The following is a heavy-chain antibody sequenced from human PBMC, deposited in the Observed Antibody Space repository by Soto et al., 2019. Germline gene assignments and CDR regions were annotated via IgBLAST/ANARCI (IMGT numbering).Heavy chain of an antibody. Sequence: SETLSLTCTVSCGSISSSSYYWGWIRQPPGKGLEWIGSIYYSGSTYYNPSLKSRVTISVDTSKNQFSLKLSSVTAADTAVYYCARDFGMDVWGKGTTVTVSS. CDR3: ARDFGMDV. V-gene: IGHV4-39*01. CDR2: IYYSGST. CDR1: CGSISSSSYY. J-gene: IGHJ6*04. D-gene: IGHD3-3*01.